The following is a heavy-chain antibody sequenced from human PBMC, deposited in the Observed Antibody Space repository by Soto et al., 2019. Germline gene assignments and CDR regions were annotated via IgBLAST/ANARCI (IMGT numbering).Heavy chain of an antibody. CDR3: ARDGSDGSCPPGFDY. Sequence: EVQLVESGGGLVKPGGSLRLSCAASGFTFSSYSMNWVRQAPGKGLEWVSSISSSSSYIYYADSVKGRFTISRDNAKNSLYLQMNSLRAEDTAVYYCARDGSDGSCPPGFDYWGQGTLVTVSS. CDR2: ISSSSSYI. D-gene: IGHD3-10*01. CDR1: GFTFSSYS. J-gene: IGHJ4*02. V-gene: IGHV3-21*01.